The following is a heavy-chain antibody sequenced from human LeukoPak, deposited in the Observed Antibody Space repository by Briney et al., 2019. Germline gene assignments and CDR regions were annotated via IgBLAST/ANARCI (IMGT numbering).Heavy chain of an antibody. D-gene: IGHD3-16*01. V-gene: IGHV3-53*01. CDR2: IYSGGYT. J-gene: IGHJ4*02. CDR3: TTEHDYVWGSYWY. CDR1: GFTVSTDY. Sequence: PGGSLRLSCAASGFTVSTDYMIWVRQAPGKGLEWVSLIYSGGYTYYADSVRGRFTISRDNSKNTLYLQMSSLRAEDTAVYYCTTEHDYVWGSYWYWGQGTLVTVSS.